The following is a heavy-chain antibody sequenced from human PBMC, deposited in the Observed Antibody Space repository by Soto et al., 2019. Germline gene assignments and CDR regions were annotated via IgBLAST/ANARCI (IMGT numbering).Heavy chain of an antibody. D-gene: IGHD1-26*01. CDR1: GYSFTSYW. V-gene: IGHV5-10-1*01. Sequence: LGESLKISCKGSGYSFTSYWISWVRQMPGKGLEWMGRIDPSDSYTNYSPSFQGHVTISADKSISTAYLQWSSLKASDTAMYYCARLHEGATHYYYGMDVWGQGTTVTVSS. CDR3: ARLHEGATHYYYGMDV. J-gene: IGHJ6*02. CDR2: IDPSDSYT.